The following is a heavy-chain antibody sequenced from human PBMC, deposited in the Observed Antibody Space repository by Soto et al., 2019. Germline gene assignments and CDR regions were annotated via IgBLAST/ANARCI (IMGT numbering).Heavy chain of an antibody. D-gene: IGHD5-12*01. CDR2: ISYDGSNT. J-gene: IGHJ4*02. V-gene: IGHV3-30*18. CDR3: AKDHARWLQLGIFDY. Sequence: QVQLVESGGGVVQPGRSLRLSCAASGFTFSSYGMHWVRQAPGKGLEWVAVISYDGSNTYYADSVKGRFTISRDNSKNTRYLQMNCLRAEDTAVYYCAKDHARWLQLGIFDYWGQGTLVTVS. CDR1: GFTFSSYG.